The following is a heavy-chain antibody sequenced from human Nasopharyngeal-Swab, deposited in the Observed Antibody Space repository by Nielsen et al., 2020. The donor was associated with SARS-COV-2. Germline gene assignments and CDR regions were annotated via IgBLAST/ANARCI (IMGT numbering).Heavy chain of an antibody. CDR1: SGSISSSSYY. Sequence: GSLSLTCTVSSGSISSSSYYWGWIRQPPGKGLEWIGSIYYSGSTYYNPSLKSRVTISVDTSKNQFSLKLSSVTAADTAVYYSARHVPAILCFGVQSYYGMDVWGQGTTVTVSS. D-gene: IGHD3-10*01. CDR2: IYYSGST. CDR3: ARHVPAILCFGVQSYYGMDV. J-gene: IGHJ6*02. V-gene: IGHV4-39*01.